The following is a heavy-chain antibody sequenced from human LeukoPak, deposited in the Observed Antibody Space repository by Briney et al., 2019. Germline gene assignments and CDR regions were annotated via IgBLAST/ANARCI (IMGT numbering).Heavy chain of an antibody. CDR2: ISSSSSTI. Sequence: PGGSLRPSCAASGFTFSSYSMNWVRQAPGKGLEWVSYISSSSSTIYYADSVKGRFTISRDNAKNSLYLQMNSLRAEDTAVYYCARPYYYGSGSYSVPADWGQGTLVTVSS. CDR1: GFTFSSYS. D-gene: IGHD3-10*01. V-gene: IGHV3-48*01. CDR3: ARPYYYGSGSYSVPAD. J-gene: IGHJ4*02.